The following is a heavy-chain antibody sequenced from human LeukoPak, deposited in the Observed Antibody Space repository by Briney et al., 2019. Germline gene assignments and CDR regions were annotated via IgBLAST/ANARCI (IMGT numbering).Heavy chain of an antibody. D-gene: IGHD3-10*01. Sequence: PSETLSLTCTVSDGSISSSGYYWDWIRQPPGTGLEWIGDIYYSGTTYYNPSLKTRVTISADTSKNQFSLKLSSVTAADTAVYYCARVLGYSSRSFDYWGQGTLVTVSS. CDR2: IYYSGTT. CDR1: DGSISSSGYY. J-gene: IGHJ4*02. V-gene: IGHV4-39*01. CDR3: ARVLGYSSRSFDY.